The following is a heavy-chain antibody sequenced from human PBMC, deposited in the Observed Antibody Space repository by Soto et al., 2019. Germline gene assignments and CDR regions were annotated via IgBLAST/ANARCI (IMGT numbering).Heavy chain of an antibody. D-gene: IGHD1-7*01. CDR3: AGGTITGTTLFDY. J-gene: IGHJ4*02. CDR2: IYYSGST. CDR1: GGSISSYY. V-gene: IGHV4-59*01. Sequence: PSETLSLTCTVSGGSISSYYWSWIRQPPGKGLEWIGYIYYSGSTNYNPSLKSRVTISVDTSKNQFSLKLSSVTAADTAVYYCAGGTITGTTLFDYWGQGTLVTVSS.